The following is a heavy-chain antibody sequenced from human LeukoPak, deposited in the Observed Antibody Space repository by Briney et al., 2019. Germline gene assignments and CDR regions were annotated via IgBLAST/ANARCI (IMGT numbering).Heavy chain of an antibody. CDR3: AKTSRTRIVVVISPDY. J-gene: IGHJ4*02. V-gene: IGHV3-23*01. D-gene: IGHD3-22*01. Sequence: GGSLRLSCAASGFTFSSYAMSWVRQAPGKGLEWVSAISGSGGSTYYADSVKGRFTIARDKSKNTLYLNMNSLRAEDTAVYYCAKTSRTRIVVVISPDYWGQGTLVTVSS. CDR2: ISGSGGST. CDR1: GFTFSSYA.